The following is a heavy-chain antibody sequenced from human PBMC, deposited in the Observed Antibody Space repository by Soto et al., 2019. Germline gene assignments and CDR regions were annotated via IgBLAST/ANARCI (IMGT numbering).Heavy chain of an antibody. V-gene: IGHV4-34*01. CDR1: GGSFSGYY. Sequence: LSLSCAVYGGSFSGYYWSWIRQPPGKGLEWIGEINHSGSTNYNPSLKSRVTISVDTSKNQFSLKLSSVTAADTAVYYCARKMIGTIARLRLNWFDPRGQGPPGTVSS. D-gene: IGHD3-22*01. J-gene: IGHJ5*02. CDR3: ARKMIGTIARLRLNWFDP. CDR2: INHSGST.